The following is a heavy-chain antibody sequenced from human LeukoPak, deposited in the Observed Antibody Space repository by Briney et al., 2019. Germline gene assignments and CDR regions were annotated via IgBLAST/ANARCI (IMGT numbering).Heavy chain of an antibody. Sequence: SETLSLTCAIYGGSFSGYYWSWIRQPPGKGLEWIGEINHSGSTNYNPSLKSRVTISVDTSKNQFSLKLSSVTAADTAVYYCARHCPYCSGGSCYYYMEVWGQGTTVTVSS. J-gene: IGHJ6*03. CDR3: ARHCPYCSGGSCYYYMEV. CDR2: INHSGST. CDR1: GGSFSGYY. D-gene: IGHD2-15*01. V-gene: IGHV4-34*01.